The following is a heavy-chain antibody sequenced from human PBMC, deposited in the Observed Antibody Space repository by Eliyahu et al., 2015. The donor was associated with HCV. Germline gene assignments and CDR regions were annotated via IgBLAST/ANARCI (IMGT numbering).Heavy chain of an antibody. CDR3: AHLPPTVVTIDY. CDR2: ISGSGGST. J-gene: IGHJ4*02. CDR1: GFXFSSYA. Sequence: EVQLLESGGGLVQPGGSLRLSCAASGFXFSSYAMXWVRQAPGKGLEWVSAISGSGGSTYYADSVKGRFTISRDNSKNTLYLQMNSLRAEDTAVYYCAHLPPTVVTIDYWGQGTLVTVSS. V-gene: IGHV3-23*01. D-gene: IGHD4-23*01.